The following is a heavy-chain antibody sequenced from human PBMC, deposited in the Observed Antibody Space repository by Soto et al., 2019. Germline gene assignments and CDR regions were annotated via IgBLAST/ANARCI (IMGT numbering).Heavy chain of an antibody. CDR1: GGSISSSSYY. V-gene: IGHV4-39*01. Sequence: SETLSLTCTVSGGSISSSSYYWGWIRQPPGKGLEWIGSIYYSGSTYYNPSLKSRVTISVDTSKNQFSLKLSSVTAADTAVYYCARRVGSTTVTTGSTYYYYGMDVWGQGTTVTVSS. CDR3: ARRVGSTTVTTGSTYYYYGMDV. J-gene: IGHJ6*02. CDR2: IYYSGST. D-gene: IGHD4-17*01.